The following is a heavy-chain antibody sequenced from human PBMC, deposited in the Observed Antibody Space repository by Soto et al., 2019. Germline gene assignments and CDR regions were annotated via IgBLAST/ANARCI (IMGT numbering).Heavy chain of an antibody. D-gene: IGHD1-26*01. J-gene: IGHJ4*02. CDR1: GYTFTSYG. V-gene: IGHV1-18*01. Sequence: ASVKVACKASGYTFTSYGISWVRQAPGQGLEWMGWISAYNGNTNYAQKLQGRVTMTTDTSTSTAYMELRSLRSDDTAVYYCARVKIGRFQEPFDYWGQGTLVTVSS. CDR3: ARVKIGRFQEPFDY. CDR2: ISAYNGNT.